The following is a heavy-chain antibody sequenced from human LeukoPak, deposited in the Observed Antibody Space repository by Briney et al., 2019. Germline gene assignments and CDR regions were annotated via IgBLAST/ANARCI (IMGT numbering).Heavy chain of an antibody. J-gene: IGHJ4*02. Sequence: SETLSLTCTVSGVSITSSSYNWGWIRQPPGKGLEWIGSIYYSGSTYYNPSLKSRVTISVDTSKNQFSLNLNSVTAADTAVYFCARDEGSAYPFDYWGQGTLVTVSS. CDR3: ARDEGSAYPFDY. V-gene: IGHV4-39*07. D-gene: IGHD3-22*01. CDR1: GVSITSSSYN. CDR2: IYYSGST.